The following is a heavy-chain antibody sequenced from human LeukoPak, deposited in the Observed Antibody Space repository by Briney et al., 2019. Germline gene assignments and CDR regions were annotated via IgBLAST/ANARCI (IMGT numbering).Heavy chain of an antibody. CDR1: GGSISSSSYY. CDR3: ARQGIVGATLYY. CDR2: IYYTGTT. J-gene: IGHJ4*02. Sequence: PSETLSLTCTVSGGSISSSSYYWGWIRQPPGKGLEWIGSIYYTGTTYYNPFPKSRVAMSVDTSKNQFSLKLNSVTAADTAVYYCARQGIVGATLYYWGQGSLVTVSS. D-gene: IGHD1-26*01. V-gene: IGHV4-39*01.